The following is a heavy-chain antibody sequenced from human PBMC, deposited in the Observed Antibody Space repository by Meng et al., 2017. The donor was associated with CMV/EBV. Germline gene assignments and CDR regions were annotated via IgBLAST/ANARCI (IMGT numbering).Heavy chain of an antibody. V-gene: IGHV4-59*01. CDR3: ARGHDFWSGYLPSYYYYGMDV. J-gene: IGHJ6*02. Sequence: SETLSLTCTVSGGSISSYYWSWIRQPPGEGLEWIGYIYYSGSTNYNPSLKSRVTISVDTSKNQFSLKLSSVTAADTAVYYCARGHDFWSGYLPSYYYYGMDVWGQGTTVTVSS. CDR1: GGSISSYY. D-gene: IGHD3-3*01. CDR2: IYYSGST.